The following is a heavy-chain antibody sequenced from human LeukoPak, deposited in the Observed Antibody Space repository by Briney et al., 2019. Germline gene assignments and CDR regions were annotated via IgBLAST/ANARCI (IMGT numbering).Heavy chain of an antibody. D-gene: IGHD5-12*01. Sequence: PSETLSLTCTVSGVSISTYYWSWIRQPPGKGLEWIGEINHSGSTNYNPSLKSRVTISVDTSKNQFSLKLSSVTAADTAVYYCARGGRRGYGWYWGQGTLVTVSS. J-gene: IGHJ4*02. CDR2: INHSGST. CDR1: GVSISTYY. V-gene: IGHV4-34*01. CDR3: ARGGRRGYGWY.